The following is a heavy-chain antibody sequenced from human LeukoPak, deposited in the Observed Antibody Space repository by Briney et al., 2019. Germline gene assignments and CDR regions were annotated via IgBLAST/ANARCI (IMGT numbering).Heavy chain of an antibody. CDR3: ARDSLSLNYYDSSGYFEGPTDY. Sequence: GGSLRLSCAASGFTFSSYGVHWVRQAPGKGLEWVAXXXYXGSNKYYADSVKGRFTISRDNSKNTLYLQMNSLRAEDTAVYYCARDSLSLNYYDSSGYFEGPTDYWGQGTLVTVSS. J-gene: IGHJ4*02. V-gene: IGHV3-33*01. D-gene: IGHD3-22*01. CDR2: XXYXGSNK. CDR1: GFTFSSYG.